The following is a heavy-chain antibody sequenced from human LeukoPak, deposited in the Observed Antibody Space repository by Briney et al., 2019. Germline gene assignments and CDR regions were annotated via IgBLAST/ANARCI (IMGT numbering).Heavy chain of an antibody. CDR3: VAYYYDSSGYYRYYFDY. V-gene: IGHV3-21*01. J-gene: IGHJ4*02. D-gene: IGHD3-22*01. CDR1: GFTFSSYS. Sequence: GGSLRLSCAASGFTFSSYSMNWVRQAPGKGLEWVSSISSSSSYIYYADSVKGRFTISRDNAKNSLYLQMNSLRAEDTAVYYCVAYYYDSSGYYRYYFDYWAREPWSPSPQ. CDR2: ISSSSSYI.